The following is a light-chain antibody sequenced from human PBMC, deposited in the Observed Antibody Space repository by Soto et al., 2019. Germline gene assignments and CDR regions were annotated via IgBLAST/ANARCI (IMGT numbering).Light chain of an antibody. Sequence: VLPQPPSASGTPGQRVTISCSGSSSNIGSNTVNWYQQLPGTAPKLLIYSNNQRPSGVPDRFSGSKSGTSASLAISGLQSEDEADYYCAAWDDSLNGVVFGGGTKVTVL. CDR3: AAWDDSLNGVV. CDR1: SSNIGSNT. CDR2: SNN. V-gene: IGLV1-44*01. J-gene: IGLJ3*02.